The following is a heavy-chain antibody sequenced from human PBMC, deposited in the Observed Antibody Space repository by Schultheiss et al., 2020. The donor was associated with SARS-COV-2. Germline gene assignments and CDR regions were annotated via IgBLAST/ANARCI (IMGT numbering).Heavy chain of an antibody. CDR1: GGSFSGYY. CDR2: INHSGST. Sequence: SQTLSLTCAVYGGSFSGYYWSWIRQPPGKGLEWIGEINHSGSTNYNPSLKSRVTISVDTSKNQFSLKLSSVTAADTAVYYCARVRVVATSADAFDIWGQGTTVTVSS. CDR3: ARVRVVATSADAFDI. V-gene: IGHV4-34*01. J-gene: IGHJ3*02. D-gene: IGHD5-12*01.